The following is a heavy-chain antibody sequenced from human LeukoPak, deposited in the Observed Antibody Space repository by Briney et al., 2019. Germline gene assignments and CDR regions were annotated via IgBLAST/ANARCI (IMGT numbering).Heavy chain of an antibody. CDR3: ARGAGWYSS. V-gene: IGHV4-39*07. CDR1: GGSISSSSYY. Sequence: SETLSLTCTVSGGSISSSSYYWGWIRQPPGKGLEWIGSIYYSGSTYYNPSLKSRVTISVDTSKNQFSLKLSSVTAADTAVYYCARGAGWYSSWGQGTQVTVSS. D-gene: IGHD6-19*01. CDR2: IYYSGST. J-gene: IGHJ5*02.